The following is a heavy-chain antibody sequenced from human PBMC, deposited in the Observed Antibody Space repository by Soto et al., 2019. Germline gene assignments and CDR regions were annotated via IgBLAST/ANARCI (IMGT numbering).Heavy chain of an antibody. CDR1: GSLNRGGSS. J-gene: IGHJ3*02. CDR3: ARTPDI. V-gene: IGHV4-30-2*01. CDR2: IYHSGST. Sequence: GSLNRGGSSGAGIRQQPGTGLEWIGYIYHSGSTYYNPSLKSRVIISVDRSKNQFSLKLSSVTAADTAVYYCARTPDIWGQATMVS.